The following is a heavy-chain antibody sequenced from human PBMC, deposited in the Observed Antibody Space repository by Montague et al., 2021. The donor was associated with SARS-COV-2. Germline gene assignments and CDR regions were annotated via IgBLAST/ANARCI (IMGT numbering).Heavy chain of an antibody. CDR1: GFTSKNYA. D-gene: IGHD3-10*01. Sequence: SLRLSCAASGFTSKNYAMGWVRQAPGKGLEWVSAVSDTGGGTYYADSVKGRFTISRDNGRNSVHLQMNSLRAEDTALYYCAKDDGSGNYYNGLYENWGQGTRVTVSS. CDR3: AKDDGSGNYYNGLYEN. V-gene: IGHV3-23*01. J-gene: IGHJ4*02. CDR2: VSDTGGGT.